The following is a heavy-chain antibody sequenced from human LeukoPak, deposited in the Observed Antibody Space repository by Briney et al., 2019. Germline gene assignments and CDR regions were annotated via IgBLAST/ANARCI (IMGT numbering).Heavy chain of an antibody. Sequence: GESLKISCKGSGYSFTSNWIAWVRQMPAKGLEWMGMIYPGDSDTRYNPSFQGQVTISADKSISTAYVQWSSLKASDTAMYYCARDPGGCSSGTCALFDYWGQGTLVTVSS. CDR3: ARDPGGCSSGTCALFDY. V-gene: IGHV5-51*01. CDR1: GYSFTSNW. J-gene: IGHJ4*02. CDR2: IYPGDSDT. D-gene: IGHD2-15*01.